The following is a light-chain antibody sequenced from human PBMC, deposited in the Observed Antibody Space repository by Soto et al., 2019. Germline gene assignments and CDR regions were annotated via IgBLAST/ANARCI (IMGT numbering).Light chain of an antibody. J-gene: IGLJ2*01. CDR1: SSNIGAGYD. CDR3: QSYDSSLGASVS. Sequence: QSVLTQPPSVSGAPGQSVTISCTGASSNIGAGYDVHWYQQLAGTAPKLLIFGNNNRPTGVPDRFSGSKSGASAFLAITGLLPEDEGVYYCQSYDSSLGASVSFGGGTKLTVL. V-gene: IGLV1-40*01. CDR2: GNN.